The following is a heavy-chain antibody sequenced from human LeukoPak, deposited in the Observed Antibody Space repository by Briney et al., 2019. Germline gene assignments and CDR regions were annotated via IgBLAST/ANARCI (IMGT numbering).Heavy chain of an antibody. D-gene: IGHD2-2*01. CDR2: IRYDGSNK. CDR1: GFTFSSYG. J-gene: IGHJ4*02. Sequence: GGSLRLSCAASGFTFSSYGMHWVRQAPGKGLEWVAFIRYDGSNKYYADSVKGRFTISRDNSKNTLYLQMNSLRAEDTAVYYCAKGLVVPAAYPLDYWGQGTLVTVSS. V-gene: IGHV3-30*02. CDR3: AKGLVVPAAYPLDY.